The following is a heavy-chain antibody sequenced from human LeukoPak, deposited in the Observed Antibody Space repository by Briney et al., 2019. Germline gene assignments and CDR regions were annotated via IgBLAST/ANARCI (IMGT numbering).Heavy chain of an antibody. CDR3: ARDLGGGGSYFAFDI. J-gene: IGHJ3*02. V-gene: IGHV4-30-2*01. CDR2: IYHSGST. D-gene: IGHD1-26*01. CDR1: GGSISSGGYS. Sequence: SETLSLTCAVSGGSISSGGYSWSWIRQPPGKGLEWIGEIYHSGSTNYNPSLKSRVTISVDKSKNQFSLKLSSVTAADTAVYYCARDLGGGGSYFAFDIWGQGTMVTVSS.